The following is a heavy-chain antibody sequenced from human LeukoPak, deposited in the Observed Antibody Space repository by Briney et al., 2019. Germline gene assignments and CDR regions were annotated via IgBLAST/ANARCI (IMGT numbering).Heavy chain of an antibody. CDR3: ARWKMELQRNAFDF. J-gene: IGHJ3*01. CDR2: ISSSGSTI. D-gene: IGHD1-26*01. CDR1: GFTFSSYE. V-gene: IGHV3-48*03. Sequence: GGSLRLSCAASGFTFSSYEMNWVRQAPGKGLEWVSYISSSGSTIYYADSVKGRFTISRDNAKNSLYLQMNSLRAEDTAVYYCARWKMELQRNAFDFWGQGTVVTVSS.